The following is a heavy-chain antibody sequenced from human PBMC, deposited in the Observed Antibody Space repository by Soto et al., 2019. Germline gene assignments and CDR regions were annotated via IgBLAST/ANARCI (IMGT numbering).Heavy chain of an antibody. V-gene: IGHV3-23*01. CDR3: AKDAARAVAGDYYSYGMDV. D-gene: IGHD6-19*01. J-gene: IGHJ6*02. Sequence: PGGSLRLSCAASGFTFSSYAMSWVRQAPGKGLEWVSAISGSGGSTYYADSVKGRFTISRDNSTNTLYLQMNSLRAEDTAVYYCAKDAARAVAGDYYSYGMDVWGQGTTVTVS. CDR1: GFTFSSYA. CDR2: ISGSGGST.